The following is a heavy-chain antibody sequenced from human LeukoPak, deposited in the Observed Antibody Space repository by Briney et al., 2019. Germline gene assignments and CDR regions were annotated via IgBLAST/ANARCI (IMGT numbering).Heavy chain of an antibody. V-gene: IGHV1-18*01. D-gene: IGHD3-10*01. CDR2: ISAYNGNT. CDR1: GYTFTSYG. CDR3: ARRLALRENYYGSGSRYYYYMDV. Sequence: ASVKVSCKASGYTFTSYGISWVRQAPGQGLEWMGWISAYNGNTNYAQKLQGRVTMTTDTSTSTAYMELRSLRSDDTAVYYCARRLALRENYYGSGSRYYYYMDVWGKGTTVTISS. J-gene: IGHJ6*03.